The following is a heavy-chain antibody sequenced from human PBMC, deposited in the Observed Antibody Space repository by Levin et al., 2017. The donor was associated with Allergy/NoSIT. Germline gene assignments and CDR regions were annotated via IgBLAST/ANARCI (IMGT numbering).Heavy chain of an antibody. Sequence: ASETLSLICSVSGGSITITSYYWGWIRQPPGKGLEWIGSIYYTGSSHYNPSLKSRVTISVDTSKDHFSLNLTSVTAADTAVYFCARSSSLEYFDPWGQGTLVTVSS. CDR2: IYYTGSS. D-gene: IGHD3-3*01. CDR1: GGSITITSYY. CDR3: ARSSSLEYFDP. V-gene: IGHV4-39*02. J-gene: IGHJ5*02.